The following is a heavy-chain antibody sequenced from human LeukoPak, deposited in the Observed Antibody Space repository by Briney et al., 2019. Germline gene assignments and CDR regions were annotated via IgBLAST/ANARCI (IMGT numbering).Heavy chain of an antibody. J-gene: IGHJ1*01. V-gene: IGHV4/OR15-8*02. CDR1: RGSISSKNW. CDR2: IHHSGIT. CDR3: ARAYYVYWSGYRN. Sequence: AESLSLTCGVSRGSISSKNWWSSVRQPPGKGLERIGEIHHSGITNYNPSLTSGVTISLDKPNNQFSLRLTSVTAADTAVYYCARAYYVYWSGYRNGGRGILVIVSS. D-gene: IGHD3-3*01.